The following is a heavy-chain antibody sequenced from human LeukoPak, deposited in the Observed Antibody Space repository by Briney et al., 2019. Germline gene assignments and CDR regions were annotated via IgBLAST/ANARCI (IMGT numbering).Heavy chain of an antibody. CDR1: GITFSACS. D-gene: IGHD3-10*01. J-gene: IGHJ4*02. Sequence: GGSLRLSCAASGITFSACSLNWVRQAPGQRLEWMGWINAGNGNTKYSQKFQGRVTITRDTSASTAYMELSSLRSEDTAVYYCARDVGDSGFDYWGQGTLVTVSS. CDR3: ARDVGDSGFDY. CDR2: INAGNGNT. V-gene: IGHV1-3*01.